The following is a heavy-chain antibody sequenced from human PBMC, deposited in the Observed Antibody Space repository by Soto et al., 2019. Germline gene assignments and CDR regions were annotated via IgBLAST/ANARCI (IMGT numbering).Heavy chain of an antibody. J-gene: IGHJ4*02. CDR1: GFTFSSYG. D-gene: IGHD4-4*01. CDR3: AKVRSHTVTINYFDY. V-gene: IGHV3-30*18. CDR2: ISYDGSNK. Sequence: QSGGSLRLSCAASGFTFSSYGMHWVRQAPGKGLEWVAVISYDGSNKYYADSVKGRFTISRDNSKNALYLQMNSLRAEDTAVYYCAKVRSHTVTINYFDYWGQGTLVTVSS.